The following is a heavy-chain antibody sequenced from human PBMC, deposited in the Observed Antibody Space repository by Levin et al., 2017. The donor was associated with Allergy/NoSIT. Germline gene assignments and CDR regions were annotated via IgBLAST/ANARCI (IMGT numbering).Heavy chain of an antibody. D-gene: IGHD6-19*01. Sequence: SSETLSLTCTVSGGSISSYYWSWIRQPPGKGLEWIGYIYYSGSTNYNPSLKSRVTISVDTSKNQFSLKLSSVTAADTAVYYCARAHSSGWYFDYWGQGTLVTVSS. CDR1: GGSISSYY. CDR2: IYYSGST. V-gene: IGHV4-59*01. CDR3: ARAHSSGWYFDY. J-gene: IGHJ4*02.